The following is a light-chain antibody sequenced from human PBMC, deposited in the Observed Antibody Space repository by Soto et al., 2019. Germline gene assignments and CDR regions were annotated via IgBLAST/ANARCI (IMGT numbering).Light chain of an antibody. CDR1: QSVSSSY. CDR2: SAS. V-gene: IGKV3-20*01. CDR3: QQYGSSLLFT. Sequence: EIVLTQSPGTRSLSPGERATLSCRASQSVSSSYLAWYQQKPGQAPRLLIYSASSRATGIPDRFSGSGSGTDFTLTISRLEPEDFAVYYCQQYGSSLLFTFGPGTKVDIK. J-gene: IGKJ3*01.